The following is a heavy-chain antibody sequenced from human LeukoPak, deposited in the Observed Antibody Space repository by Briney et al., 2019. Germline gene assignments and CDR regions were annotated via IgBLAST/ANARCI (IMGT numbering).Heavy chain of an antibody. D-gene: IGHD3-16*02. Sequence: ASVKVSCKASGGTFSSYAISWVRQAPGQGLEWMGWISAYNGNTNYAQKLQGRVTMTTDTSTSTAYMELRSLRSDDTAVYYCAREEIWGSYRYTGGFDYWGQGTLVTVSS. J-gene: IGHJ4*02. CDR1: GGTFSSYA. CDR2: ISAYNGNT. V-gene: IGHV1-18*01. CDR3: AREEIWGSYRYTGGFDY.